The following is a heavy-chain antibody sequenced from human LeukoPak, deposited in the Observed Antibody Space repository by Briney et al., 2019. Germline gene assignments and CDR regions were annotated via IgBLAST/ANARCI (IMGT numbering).Heavy chain of an antibody. D-gene: IGHD6-19*01. Sequence: SVTLSLTCTVSGGSISDYYWTWIRQPAGKGLEWIGRIYTSGGTNYNPSLKSRVTMSVDTSKNQFSLKLSSVTAADTAMYYCARAAEYSSGWYLFDYWGQGILVTVSA. V-gene: IGHV4-4*07. CDR2: IYTSGGT. CDR3: ARAAEYSSGWYLFDY. CDR1: GGSISDYY. J-gene: IGHJ4*02.